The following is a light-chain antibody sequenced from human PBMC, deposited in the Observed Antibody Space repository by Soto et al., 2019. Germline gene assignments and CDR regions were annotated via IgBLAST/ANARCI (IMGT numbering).Light chain of an antibody. J-gene: IGKJ1*01. CDR3: MQLSHFPWT. V-gene: IGKV2-24*01. CDR2: KVS. CDR1: QSLVHSDRNTY. Sequence: EIVMTQTPLSAPVTLGQSASISCRSSQSLVHSDRNTYLSWFHQRPGHPPRLLIYKVSKRFSGVPDRFGGGGSGTYFTLKIDRVEADDVGLYYCMQLSHFPWTFGQGTKVDIK.